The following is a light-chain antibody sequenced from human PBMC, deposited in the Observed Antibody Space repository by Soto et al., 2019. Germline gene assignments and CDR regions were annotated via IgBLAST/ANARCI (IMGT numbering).Light chain of an antibody. J-gene: IGLJ2*01. CDR2: SNH. CDR3: ASWADSLNGRV. V-gene: IGLV1-44*01. Sequence: QSVLTQPPSASGTPGQRVTISCSGGTSNIGSNTVNWYQQLPGTAPKLLIYSNHQRPSGVPDRFSGSKSGTSASLAITGLQSEDEADYYCASWADSLNGRVFGGGTKLTVL. CDR1: TSNIGSNT.